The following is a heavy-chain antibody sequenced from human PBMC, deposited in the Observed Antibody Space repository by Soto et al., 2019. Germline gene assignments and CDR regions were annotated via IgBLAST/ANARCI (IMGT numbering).Heavy chain of an antibody. CDR1: GGSISSYY. CDR3: ARVKRVTTRGYYYYYMDV. J-gene: IGHJ6*03. D-gene: IGHD4-17*01. Sequence: SETLSLTCTVSGGSISSYYWSWIRQPPGKGLEWIGYIYYSGSTNYNPSLKSRVTISVDTSKNQFSLKLSSVTAADTAVYYCARVKRVTTRGYYYYYMDVWGKGTTVTVSS. CDR2: IYYSGST. V-gene: IGHV4-59*01.